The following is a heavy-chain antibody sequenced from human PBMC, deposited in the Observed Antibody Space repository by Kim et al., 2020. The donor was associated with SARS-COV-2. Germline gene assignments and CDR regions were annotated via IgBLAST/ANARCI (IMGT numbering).Heavy chain of an antibody. V-gene: IGHV3-13*01. CDR2: IGTAGDT. D-gene: IGHD4-17*01. Sequence: GGSLRLSCAASGFTFSSYDMHWVRQATGKGLEWVSAIGTAGDTYYPGSVKGRFTISRENAKNSLYLQMNSLRAGDTAVYYCARRGDLDAFDIWGQGTMVTVSS. CDR1: GFTFSSYD. J-gene: IGHJ3*02. CDR3: ARRGDLDAFDI.